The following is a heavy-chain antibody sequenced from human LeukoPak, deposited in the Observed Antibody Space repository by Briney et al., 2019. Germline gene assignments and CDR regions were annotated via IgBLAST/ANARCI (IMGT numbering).Heavy chain of an antibody. V-gene: IGHV3-30*03. D-gene: IGHD3-16*02. CDR1: GFTFSSYG. J-gene: IGHJ6*03. Sequence: GGSLRLSCAASGFTFSSYGMHWVRQAPGKGLEWVALISYDGSNKYYADSVKGRFTISRDNSKNTLYLQMNSLRAEDTAVYYCARGVSYMDVWGKGTTVTVSS. CDR3: ARGVSYMDV. CDR2: ISYDGSNK.